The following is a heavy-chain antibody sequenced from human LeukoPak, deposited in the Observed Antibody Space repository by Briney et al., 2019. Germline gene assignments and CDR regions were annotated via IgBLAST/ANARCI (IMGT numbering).Heavy chain of an antibody. V-gene: IGHV1-69*13. Sequence: ASVKVSCKASGGTFSSYAISWVRQAPGQGLEWMGGTIPIFGTANYAQKFQGRVTITADESTSTAYMELSSLRSEDTAVYYCASGEDIVVVPAAIGKDYYYYGMDVWGQGTTVTVSS. D-gene: IGHD2-2*02. CDR3: ASGEDIVVVPAAIGKDYYYYGMDV. CDR1: GGTFSSYA. J-gene: IGHJ6*02. CDR2: TIPIFGTA.